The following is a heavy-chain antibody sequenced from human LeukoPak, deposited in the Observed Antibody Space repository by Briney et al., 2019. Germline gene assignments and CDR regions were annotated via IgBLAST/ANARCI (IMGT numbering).Heavy chain of an antibody. CDR2: MHHSGST. J-gene: IGHJ4*02. V-gene: IGHV4-4*02. CDR1: GVSISSTYW. D-gene: IGHD3-10*01. Sequence: SETLSLTCDVSGVSISSTYWWTWVREPPGKGLEWIGEMHHSGSTNYNPSVKSRVTISVDKSTNQFSLRLSSVTAADTAVYYCARSRGVTMVRGVTFYFDYWGQGTLVTVSS. CDR3: ARSRGVTMVRGVTFYFDY.